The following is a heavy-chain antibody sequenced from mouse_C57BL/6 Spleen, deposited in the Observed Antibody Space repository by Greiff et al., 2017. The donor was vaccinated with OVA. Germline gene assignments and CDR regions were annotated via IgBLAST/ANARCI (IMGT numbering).Heavy chain of an antibody. D-gene: IGHD2-2*01. CDR1: GIDFSRYW. J-gene: IGHJ4*01. V-gene: IGHV4-1*01. CDR2: INPDSSTI. Sequence: TASGIDFSRYWMSWVRRAPGKGLEWIGEINPDSSTINYAPSLKDKFIISRDNAKNTLYLQMSKVRSEDTALYYCARRGIWLSYAMDYWGQGTSVTVSS. CDR3: ARRGIWLSYAMDY.